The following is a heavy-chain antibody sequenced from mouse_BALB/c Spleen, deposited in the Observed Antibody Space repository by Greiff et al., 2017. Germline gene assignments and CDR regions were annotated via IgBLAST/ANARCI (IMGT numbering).Heavy chain of an antibody. V-gene: IGHV1-77*01. Sequence: VKLQESGAELARPGASVKLSCKASGYTFTDYYINWVKQRTGQGLEWIGEIYPGSGNTYYNEKFKGKATLTADKSSSTAYMQLSSLTSEDSAVYFCARSGEYGNYRYFDVWGAGTTVTVSS. CDR2: IYPGSGNT. CDR3: ARSGEYGNYRYFDV. D-gene: IGHD2-10*02. J-gene: IGHJ1*01. CDR1: GYTFTDYY.